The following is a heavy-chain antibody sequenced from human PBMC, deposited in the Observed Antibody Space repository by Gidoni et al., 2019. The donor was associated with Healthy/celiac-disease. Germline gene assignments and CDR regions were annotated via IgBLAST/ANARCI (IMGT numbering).Heavy chain of an antibody. J-gene: IGHJ6*02. CDR2: IYPGDSDT. CDR1: GYSFTSYW. CDR3: ARPIQQGRDYYGMDV. Sequence: EVQLVQSGAEVKKPGASLKISCKGSGYSFTSYWIGWVRQMPGKGLEWMGIIYPGDSDTRYSPSFQGQVTISADKSISTAYLQWSSLKASDTAMYYCARPIQQGRDYYGMDVWGQGTTVTVSS. V-gene: IGHV5-51*01. D-gene: IGHD3-10*01.